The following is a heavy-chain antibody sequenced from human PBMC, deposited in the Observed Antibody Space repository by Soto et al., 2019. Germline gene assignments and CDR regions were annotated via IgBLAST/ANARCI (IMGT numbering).Heavy chain of an antibody. Sequence: QVQLQESGPGLVKPSQTLSLTCTVSGGSISSGGYYWSWIRQHPGKGLEWIGYIYYSGSTYYNPSLMSGVTISVDPSKNRFSLKLSSVTAADTAVYYCASTVDTKPPWFDYWGQGTLVTVSS. D-gene: IGHD5-18*01. CDR2: IYYSGST. J-gene: IGHJ4*02. V-gene: IGHV4-31*03. CDR3: ASTVDTKPPWFDY. CDR1: GGSISSGGYY.